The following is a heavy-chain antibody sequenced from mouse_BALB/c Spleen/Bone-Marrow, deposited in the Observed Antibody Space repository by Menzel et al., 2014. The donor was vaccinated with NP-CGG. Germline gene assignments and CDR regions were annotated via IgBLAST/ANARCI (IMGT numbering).Heavy chain of an antibody. CDR1: GFTFNTYA. CDR3: VRQRYYYGSSDWYFDV. V-gene: IGHV10-1*02. D-gene: IGHD1-1*01. Sequence: EVKLVESGGGLVQPKGSLKLSCAASGFTFNTYAMNWVRQAPGKGLEWVARIRSKSNNYATYYADSVKDRFTISRDDSQSMLYLRMNNLKTEDTAMYYCVRQRYYYGSSDWYFDVWGAGTTVTVSS. J-gene: IGHJ1*01. CDR2: IRSKSNNYAT.